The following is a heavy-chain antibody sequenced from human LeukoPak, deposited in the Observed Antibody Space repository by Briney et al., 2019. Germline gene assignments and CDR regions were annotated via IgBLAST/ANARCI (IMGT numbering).Heavy chain of an antibody. V-gene: IGHV3-21*01. J-gene: IGHJ3*02. CDR3: ARDEDYADAFDI. CDR2: ISSSSSYI. Sequence: GRSLRLSCAASGFTFSSYSMNWVRQAPGKGLEWVSSISSSSSYIYYADSVKGRFTISRDNAKNSLYLQMNSLRAEDTAVYYCARDEDYADAFDIWGQGTMVTVSS. CDR1: GFTFSSYS. D-gene: IGHD4-17*01.